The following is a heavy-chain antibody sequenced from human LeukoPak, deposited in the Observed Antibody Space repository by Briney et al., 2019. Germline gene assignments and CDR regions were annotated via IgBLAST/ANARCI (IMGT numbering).Heavy chain of an antibody. CDR1: GGSISSYY. V-gene: IGHV4-59*01. J-gene: IGHJ6*03. Sequence: SETLSLTCTVSGGSISSYYWSWIRQPPGKGLEWIGYMYYSGSTNYNPSLKSRVTISVDTSKNQFSLKLSSVTAAGTAVYYCARGEPSPGCYGYYYYYYMDVWGKGTTVTVSS. CDR2: MYYSGST. CDR3: ARGEPSPGCYGYYYYYYMDV. D-gene: IGHD2-2*01.